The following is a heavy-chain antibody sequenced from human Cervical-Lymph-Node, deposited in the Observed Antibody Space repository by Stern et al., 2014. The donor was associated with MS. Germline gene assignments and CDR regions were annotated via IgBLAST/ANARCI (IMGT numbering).Heavy chain of an antibody. CDR2: LNWHSSIV. Sequence: VQLVESGGGLVQPGRSLRLSCTPSGFTFDDYAMTWVRQAPGQGLEWVSGLNWHSSIVAYSGSVRCRFTISIDKAKNSLYLQMNRLRPEYTALYYCAKMVRDCSGVRCYGAPFDNWGQGTLVTVSS. J-gene: IGHJ4*02. CDR3: AKMVRDCSGVRCYGAPFDN. D-gene: IGHD2-15*01. V-gene: IGHV3-9*01. CDR1: GFTFDDYA.